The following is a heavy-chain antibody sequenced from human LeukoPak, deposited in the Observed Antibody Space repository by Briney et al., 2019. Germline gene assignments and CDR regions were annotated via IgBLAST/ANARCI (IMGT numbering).Heavy chain of an antibody. CDR3: ARGSRFGVVGRDAFDI. Sequence: GGSLRLSCAASGFTFSSYWMNWVRQAPGKGLEWVSSISISSNYIYYADSVKGRFTISRDNAKNSLYLQMNSLRAEDTAVYYCARGSRFGVVGRDAFDIWGQGTMVTVSS. CDR2: ISISSNYI. CDR1: GFTFSSYW. J-gene: IGHJ3*02. V-gene: IGHV3-21*01. D-gene: IGHD3-3*01.